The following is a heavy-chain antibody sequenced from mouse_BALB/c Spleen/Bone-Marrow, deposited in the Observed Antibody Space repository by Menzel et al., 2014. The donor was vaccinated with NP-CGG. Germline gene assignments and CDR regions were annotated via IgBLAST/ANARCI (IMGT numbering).Heavy chain of an antibody. CDR3: ARGGYYYFDS. CDR2: IISGGSP. Sequence: EVMLVESGGGLVEPGGSLKLSCAASGFTFSSYAMSWVRQTPEKRLEWVASIISGGSPYYPDSVKGRFTISRDNARNILYLQMSSLRSEDTAMYYCARGGYYYFDSWGQGTTLTVSS. D-gene: IGHD1-2*01. V-gene: IGHV5-6-5*01. J-gene: IGHJ2*01. CDR1: GFTFSSYA.